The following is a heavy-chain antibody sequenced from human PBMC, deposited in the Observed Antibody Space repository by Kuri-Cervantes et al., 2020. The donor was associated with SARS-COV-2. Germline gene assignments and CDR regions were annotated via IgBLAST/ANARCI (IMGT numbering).Heavy chain of an antibody. CDR1: GFTFSNAW. V-gene: IGHV3-30-3*01. Sequence: GESLKISCAASGFTFSNAWMSWVRQAPGKGLEWVAVISYDGSNKYYADSVKGRFTISRDNSKNTLYLQVNSLRAEDTAVYYCARSYYDYIWGSYRPEALDYWGQGTLVTVLL. CDR3: ARSYYDYIWGSYRPEALDY. D-gene: IGHD3-16*02. CDR2: ISYDGSNK. J-gene: IGHJ4*02.